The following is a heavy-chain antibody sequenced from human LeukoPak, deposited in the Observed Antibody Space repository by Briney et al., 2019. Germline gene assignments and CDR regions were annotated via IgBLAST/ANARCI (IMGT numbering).Heavy chain of an antibody. J-gene: IGHJ4*02. CDR2: ISGYNGNT. V-gene: IGHV1-18*04. CDR1: GYTFSNHG. CDR3: ARGRVRFGEFSDAFDS. D-gene: IGHD3-10*01. Sequence: GASVKVSCKASGYTFSNHGITWVRKAPGQGFEWMGWISGYNGNTKSAQKFQGRLAMTRDTSTSTAYMELGSLTSEDTALYYCARGRVRFGEFSDAFDSWGQGTLITVSS.